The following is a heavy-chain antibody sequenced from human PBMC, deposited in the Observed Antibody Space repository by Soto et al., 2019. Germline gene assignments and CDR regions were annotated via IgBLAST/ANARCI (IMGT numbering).Heavy chain of an antibody. CDR2: INHSGST. D-gene: IGHD2-15*01. J-gene: IGHJ6*02. Sequence: QVQLQQWRAGLLKPSETLSLTCAVYGGSFSGYYWSWIRQPPGKGLEWIGEINHSGSTNYNPSLKSRVTISVDTSKNQFSLKLSSVTAADTAVYYCARDARMAHGGVDYCMDVWGQGTTVTVSS. V-gene: IGHV4-34*01. CDR1: GGSFSGYY. CDR3: ARDARMAHGGVDYCMDV.